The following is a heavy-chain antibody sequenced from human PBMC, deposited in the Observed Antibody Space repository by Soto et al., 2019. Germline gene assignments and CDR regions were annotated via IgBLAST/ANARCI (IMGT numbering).Heavy chain of an antibody. CDR3: AKGRGGSGSLTPRVDF. Sequence: EVQLLESGGGLVQPGGSLRLSCAASGFTFNNYAMTWVRQAPGKGLEWVSAISGGGDTTSYSDSVKRRFTVSRDGSKNTLYLQMSSLRAEDTALYYCAKGRGGSGSLTPRVDFWGQGTPVTVSS. J-gene: IGHJ4*02. V-gene: IGHV3-23*01. CDR1: GFTFNNYA. CDR2: ISGGGDTT. D-gene: IGHD3-10*01.